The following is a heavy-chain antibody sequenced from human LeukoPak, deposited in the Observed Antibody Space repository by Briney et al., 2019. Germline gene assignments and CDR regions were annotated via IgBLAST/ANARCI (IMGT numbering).Heavy chain of an antibody. Sequence: GGSLRLSCAASGFTFSSYAMSWVRQAPGKGLEWVSAISSSGSGTYYADSVKGRFTISRDNSNNALYLQMNSPRAEDTAVYFCSKGGSSWSRWDYWGQGTLVTVSS. V-gene: IGHV3-23*01. CDR3: SKGGSSWSRWDY. CDR1: GFTFSSYA. CDR2: ISSSGSGT. J-gene: IGHJ4*02. D-gene: IGHD6-13*01.